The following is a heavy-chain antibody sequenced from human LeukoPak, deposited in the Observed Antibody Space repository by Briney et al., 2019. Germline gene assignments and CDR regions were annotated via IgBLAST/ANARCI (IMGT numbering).Heavy chain of an antibody. Sequence: ASVKVSCKASGYTFTSYYMHWVRQAPGQGLEWMGIINPSGGSTSYAQKFQGRVTMTRDTSTSTVYMELSSLRSEDTTVFYCARQGYADFSPRPFDYWGQGTLVTVSS. CDR2: INPSGGST. J-gene: IGHJ4*02. CDR3: ARQGYADFSPRPFDY. D-gene: IGHD4-17*01. V-gene: IGHV1-46*01. CDR1: GYTFTSYY.